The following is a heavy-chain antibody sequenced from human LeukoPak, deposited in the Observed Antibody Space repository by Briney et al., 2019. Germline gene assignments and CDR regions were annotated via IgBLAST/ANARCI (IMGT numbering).Heavy chain of an antibody. D-gene: IGHD1-1*01. CDR1: GFTFSSYN. Sequence: GGSLRLSCAASGFTFSSYNMNWVRQAPGKGLEWVSSISSSSSYIYYADSVKGRFTISRDNAKNSLYLQMNSLRAEDTAVYYCARDLVPVGLERPGFDYWGQGTLVTVSS. V-gene: IGHV3-21*01. CDR2: ISSSSSYI. J-gene: IGHJ4*02. CDR3: ARDLVPVGLERPGFDY.